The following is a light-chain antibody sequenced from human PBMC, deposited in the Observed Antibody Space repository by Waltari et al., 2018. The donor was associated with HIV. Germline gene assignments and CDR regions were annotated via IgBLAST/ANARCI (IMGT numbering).Light chain of an antibody. CDR2: NDN. J-gene: IGLJ3*02. Sequence: QSVLTQPPSASGTPGQRVTISCSGTRSNIGSNTVNWYQLLPGTAPKLLLYNDNERPSGVPGRFSGSRSGASASLAISGLQPEDEADYYCSSWDDRLNGQGVFGGGTKLTVL. V-gene: IGLV1-44*01. CDR3: SSWDDRLNGQGV. CDR1: RSNIGSNT.